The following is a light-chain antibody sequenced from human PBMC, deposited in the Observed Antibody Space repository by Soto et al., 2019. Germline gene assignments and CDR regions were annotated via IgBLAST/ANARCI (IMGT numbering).Light chain of an antibody. J-gene: IGKJ1*01. Sequence: EIVLTQSPGTLSLSPGERATLSCRASQSVGNNYLAWYQQKPGQAPRLVIYGASSRGTGIPDRFSASGSGTDFTLTISRLEPEDFAVYFCQQYISPPLTFGQGTKVDIK. V-gene: IGKV3-20*01. CDR2: GAS. CDR1: QSVGNNY. CDR3: QQYISPPLT.